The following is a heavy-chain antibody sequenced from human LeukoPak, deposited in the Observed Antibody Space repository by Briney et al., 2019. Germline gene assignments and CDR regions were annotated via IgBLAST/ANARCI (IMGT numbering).Heavy chain of an antibody. Sequence: PGGSLRLSCAASGFTFSTYSGNWIRQAPGKGLEWVSSISDDSNYIFYADSVKGRFTISRDNAKNSLYLQMNSLTAEDSAVYYCASRRGSNRPFESWGQGTLVTVSS. J-gene: IGHJ4*02. V-gene: IGHV3-21*01. CDR2: ISDDSNYI. CDR3: ASRRGSNRPFES. D-gene: IGHD1-26*01. CDR1: GFTFSTYS.